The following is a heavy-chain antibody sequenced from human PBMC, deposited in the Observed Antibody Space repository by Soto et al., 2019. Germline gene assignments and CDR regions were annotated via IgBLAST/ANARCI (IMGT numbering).Heavy chain of an antibody. CDR3: ARVDGSPSAGFDP. Sequence: QVQLRESGPRLVEPSQTLSLTCSVTGTALNTGGYDWAWIRQLPGQDLHWIGHFHDTGNAYYNVSLKKRVTSSVDPSKSLFSLRARSVTAAETAVYFCARVDGSPSAGFDPWGQGIQVT. D-gene: IGHD6-19*01. CDR1: GTALNTGGYD. CDR2: FHDTGNA. J-gene: IGHJ5*02. V-gene: IGHV4-31*03.